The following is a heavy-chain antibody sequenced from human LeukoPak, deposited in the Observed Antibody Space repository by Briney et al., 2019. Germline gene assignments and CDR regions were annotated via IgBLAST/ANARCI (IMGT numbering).Heavy chain of an antibody. V-gene: IGHV1-69*01. CDR1: GGTFSSYA. CDR2: IIPIFGTA. J-gene: IGHJ5*02. D-gene: IGHD3-9*01. Sequence: ASVKVSCKASGGTFSSYAISWVRQAPGQELEWMGGIIPIFGTANYAQKFQGRVTITADESTSTACMELSSLRSEDTAVYYCAREGGVFDSSRNWFDPWGQGTLVTVSS. CDR3: AREGGVFDSSRNWFDP.